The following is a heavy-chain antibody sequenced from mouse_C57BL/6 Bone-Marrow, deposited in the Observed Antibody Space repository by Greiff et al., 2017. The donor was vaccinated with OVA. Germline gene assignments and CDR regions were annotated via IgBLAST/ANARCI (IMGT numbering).Heavy chain of an antibody. Sequence: VQGVESGAELVMPGASVKLSCKASGYTFTSYWMHWVKQRPGQGLEWIGEIDPSDSYTNYNQKFKGKSTLTVDKSSSTAYMQLSSLTSEDSAVYYCARDGSSLYYAMDYWGQGTSVTVSS. J-gene: IGHJ4*01. CDR2: IDPSDSYT. D-gene: IGHD1-1*01. CDR1: GYTFTSYW. V-gene: IGHV1-69*01. CDR3: ARDGSSLYYAMDY.